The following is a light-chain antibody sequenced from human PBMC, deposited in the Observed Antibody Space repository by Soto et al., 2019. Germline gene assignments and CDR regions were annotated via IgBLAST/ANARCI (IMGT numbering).Light chain of an antibody. J-gene: IGKJ1*01. V-gene: IGKV1-5*03. CDR1: QSISSW. CDR2: KAS. CDR3: QQYNSYSWT. Sequence: DIQMTQSPSTLSASVGDRVTITCRASQSISSWLAWYQQKPGKAPKLLIYKASSLESGLPSRFSGSGSGTDFTLTISRLQHDDFATYYCQQYNSYSWTFGQGTKVEIK.